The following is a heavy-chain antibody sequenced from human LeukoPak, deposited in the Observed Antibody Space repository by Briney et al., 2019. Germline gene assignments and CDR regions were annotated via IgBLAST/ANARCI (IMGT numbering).Heavy chain of an antibody. J-gene: IGHJ4*02. Sequence: ASVTVSCMASGYTFTGYYMHWVRQAPGQGLEWMGWINPNSGGTNYAQKFQGRVTMTRDTSISTAYMELSRLRSDDTAVYYCARDHIRGYDYYDWGQGTLVTVSS. V-gene: IGHV1-2*02. D-gene: IGHD5-12*01. CDR2: INPNSGGT. CDR1: GYTFTGYY. CDR3: ARDHIRGYDYYD.